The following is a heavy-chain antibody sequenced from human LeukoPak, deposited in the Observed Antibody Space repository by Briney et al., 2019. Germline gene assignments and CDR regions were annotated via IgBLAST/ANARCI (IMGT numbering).Heavy chain of an antibody. J-gene: IGHJ4*02. CDR2: IYPGDSGT. Sequence: GESLKISCKGSGYSFTSYWIGWVRQMPGKGLEWMGIIYPGDSGTRYSPSFQGQVTISADKSISTAYLQWSSLKASDTAMYYCARLDSSGRDKYYFDYWGQGTLVTVSS. CDR3: ARLDSSGRDKYYFDY. D-gene: IGHD6-19*01. V-gene: IGHV5-51*01. CDR1: GYSFTSYW.